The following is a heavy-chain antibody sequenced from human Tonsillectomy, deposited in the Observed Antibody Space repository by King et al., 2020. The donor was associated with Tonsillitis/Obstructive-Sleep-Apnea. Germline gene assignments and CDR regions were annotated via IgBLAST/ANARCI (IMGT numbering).Heavy chain of an antibody. CDR3: ATLAGAAPAWYFDR. Sequence: QLQESGPGLVKPSETLSLSCSVSGASISSSSYYWSWIRQPPGKGLGWIGSIYHSGSTYYNPSLKSRVTISVDTSKNQFSLKVNSVTAADTAVYYCATLAGAAPAWYFDRGGRGTLVTASS. V-gene: IGHV4-39*01. J-gene: IGHJ2*01. D-gene: IGHD1-26*01. CDR2: IYHSGST. CDR1: GASISSSSYY.